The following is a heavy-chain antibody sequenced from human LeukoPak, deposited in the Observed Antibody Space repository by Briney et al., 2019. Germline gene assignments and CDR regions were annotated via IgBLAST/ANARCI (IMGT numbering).Heavy chain of an antibody. V-gene: IGHV4-39*01. CDR2: MHYSGII. CDR3: ASVYDGRYFGY. CDR1: GGSISSSSYY. D-gene: IGHD5/OR15-5a*01. Sequence: SETLSLTCTVSGGSISSSSYYWGWIRQPPGKGLEWTGRMHYSGIIHYNPSLKSRVTISVDTSKNQFSLKLSSVTAADTAVYYCASVYDGRYFGYWGQGTLVTVSS. J-gene: IGHJ4*02.